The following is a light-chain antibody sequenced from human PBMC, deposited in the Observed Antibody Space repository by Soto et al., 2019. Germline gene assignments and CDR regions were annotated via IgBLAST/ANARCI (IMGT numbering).Light chain of an antibody. V-gene: IGKV1-33*01. CDR3: QQYDSRPNT. CDR2: DVS. CDR1: QDITLY. J-gene: IGKJ2*01. Sequence: DIKMTQSPSSLSASVGDRVTITCQAIQDITLYLNCYQHKAGKAPNLLIHDVSTLETGVPARFSGRGSGTIFTLTIINLQPEDVATYYCQQYDSRPNTFGQGTKVDIK.